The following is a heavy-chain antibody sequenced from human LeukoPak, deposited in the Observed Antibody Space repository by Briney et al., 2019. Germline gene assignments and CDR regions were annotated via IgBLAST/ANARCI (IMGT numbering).Heavy chain of an antibody. CDR2: IRQDGSDK. CDR3: ARDGGSAMPFDY. CDR1: GFTFSTYW. Sequence: GGSLRLSCAASGFTFSTYWMSWVRQAPGKGLEWVANIRQDGSDKYYVDSVKGRFTISRDNAKNSLYLQMNSLRAEDTAVYYCARDGGSAMPFDYWGQGTLVTVFS. V-gene: IGHV3-7*01. D-gene: IGHD2-2*01. J-gene: IGHJ4*02.